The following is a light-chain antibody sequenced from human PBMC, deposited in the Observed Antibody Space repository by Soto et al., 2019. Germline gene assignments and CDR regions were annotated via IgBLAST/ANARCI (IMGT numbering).Light chain of an antibody. Sequence: QSALTQPASVSGSPGQSITISCTGTSSDVGGYNYVSWYQQDPGKAPKLMIYVVNNRPSGVSDRFTGSKSGNSASLTICGLQAEDEAYYFCSAYTSSSSRAVFGGGTKLTVL. V-gene: IGLV2-14*01. J-gene: IGLJ2*01. CDR1: SSDVGGYNY. CDR3: SAYTSSSSRAV. CDR2: VVN.